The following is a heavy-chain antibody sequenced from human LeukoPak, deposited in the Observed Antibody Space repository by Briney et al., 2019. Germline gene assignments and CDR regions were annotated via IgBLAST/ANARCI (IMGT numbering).Heavy chain of an antibody. CDR2: ITSSGGST. J-gene: IGHJ4*02. CDR3: ARKGQSEDYGKPD. CDR1: GFTFSSYV. Sequence: GGSLRLSCAASGFTFSSYVMNWVRQAPGKGLEWVSSITSSGGSTYYADSVKGRFTISRDNSKNTLHLQMNSLKAEETAVYYCARKGQSEDYGKPDWGQGTLVTVSS. V-gene: IGHV3-23*01. D-gene: IGHD4-17*01.